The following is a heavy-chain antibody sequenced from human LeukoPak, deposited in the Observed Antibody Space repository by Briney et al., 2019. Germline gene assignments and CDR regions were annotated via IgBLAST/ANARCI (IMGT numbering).Heavy chain of an antibody. V-gene: IGHV4-59*01. J-gene: IGHJ5*02. Sequence: PSETLSLTCTVSGGSISSYYWGWIRQPPGKGREGIGYIYYSGRTNYNPSIKSRVTLSVDTSKNQFSLKLSSVTAADTAVYYCAREVLGYCSGGSCHNWFDPWGQGTLVTVSS. CDR1: GGSISSYY. CDR2: IYYSGRT. D-gene: IGHD2-15*01. CDR3: AREVLGYCSGGSCHNWFDP.